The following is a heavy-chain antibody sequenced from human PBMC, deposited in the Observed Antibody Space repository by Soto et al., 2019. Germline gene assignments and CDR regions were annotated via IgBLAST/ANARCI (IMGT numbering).Heavy chain of an antibody. J-gene: IGHJ6*03. Sequence: GGSLRLSCAASGFTFSSYAMSWVRQAPGKGLEWVSAISGSGGSTYYADSVKGRFTISRDNSKNTLYLQMNSLRAEDTAVYYCAKAGYYDFWSGYSDYYYYMDVWGKGTTVTVSS. V-gene: IGHV3-23*01. D-gene: IGHD3-3*01. CDR2: ISGSGGST. CDR1: GFTFSSYA. CDR3: AKAGYYDFWSGYSDYYYYMDV.